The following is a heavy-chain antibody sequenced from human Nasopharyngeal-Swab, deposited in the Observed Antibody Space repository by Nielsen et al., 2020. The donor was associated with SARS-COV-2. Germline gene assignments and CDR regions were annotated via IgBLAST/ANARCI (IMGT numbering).Heavy chain of an antibody. V-gene: IGHV4-39*07. J-gene: IGHJ4*02. Sequence: SETLSLTCTVSGGSISSSSYYWGWIRQPPGKGLEWIGSIYHSGSTYYNPSLKSRVTISVDTSKNQFSLKLSSVTAADTAVYYCAREGLPAASDYWGQGTLVTVSS. D-gene: IGHD2-2*01. CDR1: GGSISSSSYY. CDR2: IYHSGST. CDR3: AREGLPAASDY.